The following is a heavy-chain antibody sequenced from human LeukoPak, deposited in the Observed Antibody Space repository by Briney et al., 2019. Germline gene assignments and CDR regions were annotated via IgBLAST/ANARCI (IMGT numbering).Heavy chain of an antibody. D-gene: IGHD5-18*01. CDR1: GGSISSSSYY. CDR2: TYYSGST. CDR3: ARANGWTDVHGYSYGFDY. J-gene: IGHJ4*02. Sequence: KPSETLSLTCTVSGGSISSSSYYWGWIRQPPGKGLEWIGSTYYSGSTYYNPSLKSRVTISVDTSKNQFSLKLSSVTAADTAVYYCARANGWTDVHGYSYGFDYWGQGTLVTVSS. V-gene: IGHV4-39*07.